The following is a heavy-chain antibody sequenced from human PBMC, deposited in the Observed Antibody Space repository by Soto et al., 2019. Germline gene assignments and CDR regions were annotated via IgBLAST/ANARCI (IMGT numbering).Heavy chain of an antibody. D-gene: IGHD2-8*02. CDR3: ATGGVHMDV. V-gene: IGHV4-59*03. Sequence: PSETLSLTCTVSGGSITSYYWSWIRQPPGKGLQWIGYIYYSGITNYNPSLKSRVTISVDTSKSQFSLKLSSVTAADTAVYYCATGGVHMDVWGQGTTVTVSS. CDR2: IYYSGIT. CDR1: GGSITSYY. J-gene: IGHJ6*02.